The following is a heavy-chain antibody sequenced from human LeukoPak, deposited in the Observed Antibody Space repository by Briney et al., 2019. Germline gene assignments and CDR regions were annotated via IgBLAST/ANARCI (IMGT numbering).Heavy chain of an antibody. D-gene: IGHD3-10*01. CDR2: IYYSGST. CDR1: GGSISSSSYY. CDR3: ASYGSGSYYNYYFDY. V-gene: IGHV4-39*01. Sequence: SETLSLTCTVSGGSISSSSYYWGWIRQPPGKGLEWIGSIYYSGSTYYNPSLKSRVTISVDTSKNQFSLKLSSATAADTAVYYCASYGSGSYYNYYFDYWGQGTLVTVSS. J-gene: IGHJ4*02.